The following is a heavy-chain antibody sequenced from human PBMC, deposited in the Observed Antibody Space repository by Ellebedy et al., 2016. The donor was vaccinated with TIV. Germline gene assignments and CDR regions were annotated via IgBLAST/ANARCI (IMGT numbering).Heavy chain of an antibody. D-gene: IGHD5-12*01. CDR3: AKSERKWPEIDS. J-gene: IGHJ4*02. V-gene: IGHV3-23*01. CDR2: ISGSGGTT. Sequence: PGGSLRLSCTASGFTFDAYTMTWVRRAPGKGLEWVASISGSGGTTYYRASMNGRFTISRNNFKNTLYLQISRLRVVDRAVYFCAKSERKWPEIDSWGQGTLVTVSP. CDR1: GFTFDAYT.